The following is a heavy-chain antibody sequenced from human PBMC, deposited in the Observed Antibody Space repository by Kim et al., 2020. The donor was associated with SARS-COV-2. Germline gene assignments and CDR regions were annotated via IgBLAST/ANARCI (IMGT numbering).Heavy chain of an antibody. CDR3: ARGPNYSPFDY. D-gene: IGHD4-4*01. CDR2: I. V-gene: IGHV3-48*03. Sequence: IYSADSVGGRFTISRDNDKNSLDLQMNSLRAEDTAVYYCARGPNYSPFDYWGQGTLVTVSS. J-gene: IGHJ4*02.